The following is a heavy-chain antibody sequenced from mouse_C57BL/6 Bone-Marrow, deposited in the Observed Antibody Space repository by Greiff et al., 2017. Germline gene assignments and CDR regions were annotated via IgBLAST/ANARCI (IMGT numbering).Heavy chain of an antibody. Sequence: VQLQQPGAELVMPGASVKLSCKASGYTFTSYWMHWVKQRPGQGLEWIGEIDPSDSYTNYNQKFKGKSTLTVDKSSSTAYMQLSSLTSEDSAVYYCARKGYYDYAYFDYWGQGTTLTVSS. D-gene: IGHD2-4*01. J-gene: IGHJ2*01. CDR3: ARKGYYDYAYFDY. V-gene: IGHV1-69*01. CDR2: IDPSDSYT. CDR1: GYTFTSYW.